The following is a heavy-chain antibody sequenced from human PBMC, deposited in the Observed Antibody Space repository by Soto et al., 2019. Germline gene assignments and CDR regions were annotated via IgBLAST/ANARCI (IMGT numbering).Heavy chain of an antibody. D-gene: IGHD3-10*01. J-gene: IGHJ4*02. CDR3: AKASGWFGEFDY. CDR2: ISGSGGST. CDR1: GFTFSSYA. V-gene: IGHV3-23*01. Sequence: EVQLLESGGGLVQPGGSPRLSCAASGFTFSSYAMSWVRQAPGKGLEWVSAISGSGGSTYYADSVKGRFTISRDNSKNTLYLQMNSLRAEDTAVYYCAKASGWFGEFDYWGQGTLVTVSS.